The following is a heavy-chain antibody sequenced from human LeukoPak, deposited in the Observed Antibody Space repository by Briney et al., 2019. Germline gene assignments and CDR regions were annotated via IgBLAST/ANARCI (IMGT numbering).Heavy chain of an antibody. V-gene: IGHV1-58*02. CDR1: GFTFTSSA. D-gene: IGHD1-26*01. CDR3: ATGGIWDLLNY. Sequence: GTSVKVSCKASGFTFTSSAMQWVRQARGQRLEWIGWIVVGSGNTNYAQKFQERVTMTEDTSTDTAYMELSSLRSEDTAVYFCATGGIWDLLNYWGQGTLVTVSA. CDR2: IVVGSGNT. J-gene: IGHJ4*02.